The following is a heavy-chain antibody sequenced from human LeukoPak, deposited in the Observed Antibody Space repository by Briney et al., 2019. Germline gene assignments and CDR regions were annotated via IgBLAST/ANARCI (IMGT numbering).Heavy chain of an antibody. J-gene: IGHJ4*02. CDR3: ASNTGTVFDY. V-gene: IGHV4-61*01. D-gene: IGHD7-27*01. CDR1: GGSISSSSYY. Sequence: SETLSLTCTVSGGSISSSSYYWSWIRQSPGKGLEWIDYVYYTGSTEYNPSLRSRVTISLEMSKHQFSLDLTSVTAADTAVYYCASNTGTVFDYWGQGALVTVSS. CDR2: VYYTGST.